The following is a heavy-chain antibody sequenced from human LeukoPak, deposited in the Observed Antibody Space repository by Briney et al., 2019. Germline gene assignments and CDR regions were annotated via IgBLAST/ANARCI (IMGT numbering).Heavy chain of an antibody. Sequence: SVKVSCKASENSISNYAVSWVRQAPGQGFEWMGGIIPIFGTADYAQKFQGRVTITADQSTSTTYMALSSLKSEDTATYYCTTRACHAGGCSSSFYYYYGLHFWGQGTTVSVSS. V-gene: IGHV1-69*13. CDR1: ENSISNYA. D-gene: IGHD3-16*01. J-gene: IGHJ6*02. CDR2: IIPIFGTA. CDR3: TTRACHAGGCSSSFYYYYGLHF.